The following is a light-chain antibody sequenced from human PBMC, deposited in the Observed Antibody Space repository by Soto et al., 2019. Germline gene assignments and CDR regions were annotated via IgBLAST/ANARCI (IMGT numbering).Light chain of an antibody. V-gene: IGLV1-44*01. CDR2: NNH. Sequence: QSVLTQPPSASGTPGQRISSSCSGRTSNIGGNIVAWYQHIPGTAPLLHSYNNHQRLSGVPDRFFGAKSGSSASLAISGLQPDDGPHYYCAACDDPLNGLVFGGGTKLTVL. CDR3: AACDDPLNGLV. CDR1: TSNIGGNI. J-gene: IGLJ3*02.